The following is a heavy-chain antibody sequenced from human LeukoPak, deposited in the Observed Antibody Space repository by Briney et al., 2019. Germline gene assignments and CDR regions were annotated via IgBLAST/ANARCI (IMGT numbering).Heavy chain of an antibody. CDR2: IYPGDSDT. Sequence: GESLKISCKGSANSFTNYWIGWVRQMPGKALEWMGIIYPGDSDTRYSASFQGQVTISADKSISTAYLQWSSLKAPDTAMYYCARLRRGAAADVWGQGTTVTVSS. V-gene: IGHV5-51*01. J-gene: IGHJ6*02. CDR1: ANSFTNYW. CDR3: ARLRRGAAADV. D-gene: IGHD6-13*01.